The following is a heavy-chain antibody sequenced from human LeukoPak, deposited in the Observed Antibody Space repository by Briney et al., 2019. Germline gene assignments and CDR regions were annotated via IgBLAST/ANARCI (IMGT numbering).Heavy chain of an antibody. V-gene: IGHV1-69*05. CDR1: GGTFSSYA. Sequence: GASVTVSFTASGGTFSSYAISWVRQAPGQGLEWMGGIIPIFGTANYAQKFQGRVTITTDESTSTAYMELSSLRSEDTAVCYCARSPGEMATMFDYWGQGTLVTVSS. D-gene: IGHD5-24*01. CDR3: ARSPGEMATMFDY. J-gene: IGHJ4*02. CDR2: IIPIFGTA.